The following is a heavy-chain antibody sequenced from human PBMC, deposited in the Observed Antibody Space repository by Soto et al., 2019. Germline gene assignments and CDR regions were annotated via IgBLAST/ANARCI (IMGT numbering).Heavy chain of an antibody. Sequence: ASETLSLTCTVSGGSISSSSYYWGWIRQPPGKGLEWIGSIYYSGSTYYNPSLKSRVTISVDTSKNQFSLKLSSVTAADTAVYYCARLDIVVVVAATHAFDIWGQGTMVTVSS. D-gene: IGHD2-15*01. J-gene: IGHJ3*02. CDR3: ARLDIVVVVAATHAFDI. CDR2: IYYSGST. CDR1: GGSISSSSYY. V-gene: IGHV4-39*01.